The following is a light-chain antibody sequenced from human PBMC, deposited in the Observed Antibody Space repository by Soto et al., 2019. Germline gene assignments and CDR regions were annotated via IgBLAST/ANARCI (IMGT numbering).Light chain of an antibody. CDR1: SGHSSYA. V-gene: IGLV4-69*01. CDR2: VNSDGRH. Sequence: LVLTQSPSASASLGASVKLTCTLSSGHSSYAIAWHQQQPEKGPRYLMRVNSDGRHIKGDGLPDRFSGSSSGAERYLTISSLQSEDQADYYCQTWGTGTVVFGGGTKLTVL. J-gene: IGLJ2*01. CDR3: QTWGTGTVV.